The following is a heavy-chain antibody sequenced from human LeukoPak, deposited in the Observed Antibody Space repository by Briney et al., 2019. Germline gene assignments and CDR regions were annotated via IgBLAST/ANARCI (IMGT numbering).Heavy chain of an antibody. CDR3: ARPGDYYDSSGYYGGAFDI. CDR2: IYHSGSI. D-gene: IGHD3-22*01. CDR1: GGSISSYY. J-gene: IGHJ3*02. Sequence: SETLSLTCTVSGGSISSYYWSWIRQPPGKGLEWIGYIYHSGSIKYNPSLKSRVIISVDTSKNQFSLKLSSVTAAVTAVYYCARPGDYYDSSGYYGGAFDIWGQGTMVTVSS. V-gene: IGHV4-59*01.